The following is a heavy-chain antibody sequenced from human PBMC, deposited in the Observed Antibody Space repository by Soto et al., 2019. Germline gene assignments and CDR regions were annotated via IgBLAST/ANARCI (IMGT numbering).Heavy chain of an antibody. CDR1: GGTFSSYA. CDR2: IIPIFGTA. V-gene: IGHV1-69*13. D-gene: IGHD6-19*01. Sequence: GASVKVSCKASGGTFSSYAISWVRQAPGQRLEWMGGIIPIFGTANYAQKFQGRVTITADESTSTAYMELSSLRSEDTAVYYCARDMRQWLVRGDAFDIWGQGTMVTVSS. J-gene: IGHJ3*02. CDR3: ARDMRQWLVRGDAFDI.